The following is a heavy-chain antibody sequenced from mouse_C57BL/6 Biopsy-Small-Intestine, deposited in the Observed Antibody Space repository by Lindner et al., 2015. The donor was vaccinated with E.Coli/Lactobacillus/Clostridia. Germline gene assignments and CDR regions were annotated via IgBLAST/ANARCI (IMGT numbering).Heavy chain of an antibody. CDR2: NLPGSGFT. Sequence: VQLQESGAELMKPGASVKLSCKATGYTFTGYWMAWVKQRPGHGLEWIGENLPGSGFTSYNEKFKGKATFTADTSSNTAYMQLSSLTTEDSAIYYCARGYNNYRYFDIWGTGTTVTVSS. CDR1: GYTFTGYW. D-gene: IGHD2-5*01. CDR3: ARGYNNYRYFDI. V-gene: IGHV1-9*01. J-gene: IGHJ1*03.